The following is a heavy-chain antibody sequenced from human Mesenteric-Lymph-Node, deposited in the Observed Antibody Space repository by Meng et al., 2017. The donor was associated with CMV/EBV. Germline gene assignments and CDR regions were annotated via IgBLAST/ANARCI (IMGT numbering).Heavy chain of an antibody. CDR2: IFYSGST. V-gene: IGHV4-59*01. CDR3: ARVGGSYYLYKWFDP. J-gene: IGHJ5*02. Sequence: SETLSLTCTVSGDSISDYYWSWIRQPPGKGLEWIGYIFYSGSTNYNPSLKSRVTISVDTSKNQFSLKLSSVTAADTAVYYCARVGGSYYLYKWFDPWGQGTLVTVSS. CDR1: GDSISDYY. D-gene: IGHD1-26*01.